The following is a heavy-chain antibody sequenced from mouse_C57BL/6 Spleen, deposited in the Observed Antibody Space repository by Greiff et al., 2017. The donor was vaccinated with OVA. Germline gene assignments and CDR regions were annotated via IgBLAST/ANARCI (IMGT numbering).Heavy chain of an antibody. V-gene: IGHV2-5*01. Sequence: VKLQESGPGLVQPSQSLSITCTVSGFSLTSYGVHWVRQSPGKGLEWLGVIWRGGSTDYNAAFMSRLSITKDNSTSQVFFKMNSLQADDTAIYYCAKNYYSNAYWYFDVWGTGTTVTVSS. CDR3: AKNYYSNAYWYFDV. CDR2: IWRGGST. J-gene: IGHJ1*03. D-gene: IGHD2-5*01. CDR1: GFSLTSYG.